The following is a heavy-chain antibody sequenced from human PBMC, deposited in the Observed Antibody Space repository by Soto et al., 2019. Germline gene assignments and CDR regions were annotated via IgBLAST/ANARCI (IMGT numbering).Heavy chain of an antibody. CDR1: GYTFTSYY. V-gene: IGHV1-46*01. CDR2: INPSGGST. CDR3: ARGQVVVVAATLYGEFPGRY. Sequence: ASVKVSCKASGYTFTSYYMHWVRQAPGQGLEWMGIINPSGGSTSYAQKFQGRVTMTRDTSTSTVYMELSSLRSEDTAVYYCARGQVVVVAATLYGEFPGRYWGQGTLVTVSS. D-gene: IGHD2-15*01. J-gene: IGHJ4*02.